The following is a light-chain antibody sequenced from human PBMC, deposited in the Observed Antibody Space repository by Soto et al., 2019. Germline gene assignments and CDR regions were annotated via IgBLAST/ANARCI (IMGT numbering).Light chain of an antibody. CDR3: QQANSFPLT. CDR1: QDISSW. Sequence: DIQMTQSPSSVSASVGDRVTITCRASQDISSWLAWYQQKPGKAPKLLIYAASSLHSGVPPRFSSSESGTDFTLTISSLQPEDSASYYCQQANSFPLTFGGGTKVEIK. J-gene: IGKJ4*01. V-gene: IGKV1-12*01. CDR2: AAS.